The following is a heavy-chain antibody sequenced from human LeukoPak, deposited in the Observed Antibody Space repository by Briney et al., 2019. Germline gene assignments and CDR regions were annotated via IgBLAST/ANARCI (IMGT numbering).Heavy chain of an antibody. CDR1: RFPFSSYC. CDR3: AKDLNTVVMQYFDS. D-gene: IGHD2-21*01. Sequence: GGSLTLSCTGSRFPFSSYCMHWVRHLESGGIEWVAFMRYDGKTEYYADSVKGRFTIAREDSHSTVHLHMKDLRPDDAAVYFCAKDLNTVVMQYFDSWGQGTLVSVSS. J-gene: IGHJ4*02. CDR2: MRYDGKTE. V-gene: IGHV3-30*02.